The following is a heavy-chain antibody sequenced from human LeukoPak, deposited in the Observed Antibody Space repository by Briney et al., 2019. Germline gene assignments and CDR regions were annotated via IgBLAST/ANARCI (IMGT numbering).Heavy chain of an antibody. V-gene: IGHV1-69*06. Sequence: SVKVSCKASGGTFSSYAVSWVRQAPGQGLEWMGGIIPIFGTANYAQKFQGRVTITADKSTSTAYMELSSLRSEDTAVYYCARSPRITMVRGVMTGAFDIWGQGTMVTVSS. CDR2: IIPIFGTA. CDR3: ARSPRITMVRGVMTGAFDI. J-gene: IGHJ3*02. D-gene: IGHD3-10*01. CDR1: GGTFSSYA.